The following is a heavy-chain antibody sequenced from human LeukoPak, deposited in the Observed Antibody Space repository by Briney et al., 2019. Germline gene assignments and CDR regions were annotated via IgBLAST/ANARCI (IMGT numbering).Heavy chain of an antibody. Sequence: ASVKVSCKASGYTFTGYYMHWVRQAPGQGLEWMGWINPNSGGTNYAQKFQGWVTMTRDTSISTAYMELSRLRSDDTAVYYCARDNSGSYELGKRWYFDLWGRGTLVTVSS. V-gene: IGHV1-2*04. CDR3: ARDNSGSYELGKRWYFDL. CDR2: INPNSGGT. D-gene: IGHD3-10*01. CDR1: GYTFTGYY. J-gene: IGHJ2*01.